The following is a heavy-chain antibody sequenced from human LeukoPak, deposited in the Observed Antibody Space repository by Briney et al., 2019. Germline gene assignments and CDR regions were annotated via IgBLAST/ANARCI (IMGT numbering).Heavy chain of an antibody. J-gene: IGHJ5*02. D-gene: IGHD2-15*01. Sequence: PSETLSLTCTVSGGSISSYYWSWIRQPPGKGLEWVSTVVGGGATFYADSVKGRFTISRDNSKNTLYLQMNSLRGDDTAVYYCAKYGVVLPPGSHIPHWFDPWGQGSLVTVSS. CDR1: GGSISSYY. V-gene: IGHV3-53*01. CDR3: AKYGVVLPPGSHIPHWFDP. CDR2: VVGGGAT.